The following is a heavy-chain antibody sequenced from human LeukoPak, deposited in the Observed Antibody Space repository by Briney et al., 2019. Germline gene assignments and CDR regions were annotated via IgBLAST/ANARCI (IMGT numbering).Heavy chain of an antibody. CDR3: EGVFSGRRPFEL. V-gene: IGHV4-59*03. CDR1: GGSINDYY. Sequence: SETLSLTCTVSGGSINDYYWNWLRQPPGKGLEWIGYIYNRGATNNNPSLKSRLTTSIDTSKKQFSLNLSSVTAADTAVYYCEGVFSGRRPFELWGQGTLVTVSS. D-gene: IGHD3-10*01. CDR2: IYNRGAT. J-gene: IGHJ4*02.